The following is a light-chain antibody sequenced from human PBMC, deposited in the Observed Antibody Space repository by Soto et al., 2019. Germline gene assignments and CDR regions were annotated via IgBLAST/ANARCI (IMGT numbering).Light chain of an antibody. CDR3: QVWDSSSDHYV. CDR1: DVGSKS. V-gene: IGLV3-21*02. Sequence: SYELTQAPPVSVAPGQTARITCGGKDVGSKSVHWYQQKPGQAPVLVVYDDSDRPSGIPERFSGSNSGNTATLTISRVEVGDEADYSCQVWDSSSDHYVFGTGTKVTV. CDR2: DDS. J-gene: IGLJ1*01.